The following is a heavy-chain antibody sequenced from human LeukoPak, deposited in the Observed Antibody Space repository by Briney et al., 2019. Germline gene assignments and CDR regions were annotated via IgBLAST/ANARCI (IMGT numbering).Heavy chain of an antibody. CDR1: GFTFSSFG. CDR3: ARYCSGGCYSGVDY. V-gene: IGHV3-33*05. J-gene: IGHJ4*02. Sequence: PGGSLRLSWAASGFTFSSFGMHWVRQAPGRGLEWVALILYEDKYYADSVKGRFTISRDNSKNTLYLQMDSLRAEDTAVYYCARYCSGGCYSGVDYWGQGTLVTVPS. CDR2: ILYEDK. D-gene: IGHD2-15*01.